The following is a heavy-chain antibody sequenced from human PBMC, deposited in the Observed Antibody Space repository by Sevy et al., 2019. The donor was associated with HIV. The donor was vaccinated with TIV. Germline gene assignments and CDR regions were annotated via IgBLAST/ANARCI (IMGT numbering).Heavy chain of an antibody. CDR3: ASKYHDTSGYPRYSMDV. CDR2: ISGGGGNT. Sequence: GGSLRLSCAASGFTFSTYAMYWVRQAPGKGLEYVSAISGGGGNTYYGTSVKGRFTVSRDNAKNTLYLQMGSLRAEDMAVYFCASKYHDTSGYPRYSMDVWGQRTTVTVSS. V-gene: IGHV3-64*01. CDR1: GFTFSTYA. D-gene: IGHD3-22*01. J-gene: IGHJ6*02.